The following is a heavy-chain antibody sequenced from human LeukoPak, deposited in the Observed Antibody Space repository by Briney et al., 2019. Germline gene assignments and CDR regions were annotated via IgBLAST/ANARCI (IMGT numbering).Heavy chain of an antibody. CDR1: GYTFTSYG. CDR3: ARVYYDYVWGGYRPGGWFDP. CDR2: ISAYNGNT. Sequence: ASVKVSCKASGYTFTSYGITWVRQAPGQGLEWMGWISAYNGNTNYAQNLQGRVTMTTDTSTSTAYMELRSLRSDDTAVYYCARVYYDYVWGGYRPGGWFDPWGQGTLVTVSS. J-gene: IGHJ5*02. V-gene: IGHV1-18*01. D-gene: IGHD3-16*02.